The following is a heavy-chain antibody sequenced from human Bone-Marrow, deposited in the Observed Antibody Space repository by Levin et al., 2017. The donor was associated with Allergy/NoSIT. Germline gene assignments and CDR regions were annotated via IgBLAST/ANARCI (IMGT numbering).Heavy chain of an antibody. CDR2: IWLDGSHQ. J-gene: IGHJ4*02. Sequence: GGSLRLSCSAAGFSFSNSHMHWVRQAPGKGLVWLAVIWLDGSHQYHADSVKGRFTISRDNSDNILYLDMHSLRVEDTAIYYCARDHDESPVAGTGFDYWGQGTLVTVSA. V-gene: IGHV3-33*08. CDR3: ARDHDESPVAGTGFDY. CDR1: GFSFSNSH. D-gene: IGHD6-19*01.